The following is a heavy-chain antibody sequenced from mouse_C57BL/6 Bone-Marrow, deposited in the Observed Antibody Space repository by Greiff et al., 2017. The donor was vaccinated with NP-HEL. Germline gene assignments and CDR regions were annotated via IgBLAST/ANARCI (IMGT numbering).Heavy chain of an antibody. Sequence: VQLQQSGPELVKPGASVKIPCKASGYTFTDYNMDWVKQSPGKSLEWIGDINPNNGGTIYNQKFKGKATLTVDKSSSTAYMELRSLTSEDTAVYYCARSLTTVVATDAMDYWGQGTSVTVSS. CDR2: INPNNGGT. D-gene: IGHD1-1*01. CDR3: ARSLTTVVATDAMDY. J-gene: IGHJ4*01. CDR1: GYTFTDYN. V-gene: IGHV1-18*01.